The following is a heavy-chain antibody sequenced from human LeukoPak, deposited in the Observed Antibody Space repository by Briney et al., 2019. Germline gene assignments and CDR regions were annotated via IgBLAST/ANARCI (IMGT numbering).Heavy chain of an antibody. Sequence: GGSLRLSCAASGFAFADYAMHWVRQIPGKGLECVAHIHADGGRTFYADSVKGRFTVSRDNGKNPLFLQMDSLTSDDTALYYCSTWAFYHGLDVWGQGATVIVSS. CDR3: STWAFYHGLDV. CDR2: IHADGGRT. V-gene: IGHV3-43*02. CDR1: GFAFADYA. J-gene: IGHJ6*02. D-gene: IGHD2/OR15-2a*01.